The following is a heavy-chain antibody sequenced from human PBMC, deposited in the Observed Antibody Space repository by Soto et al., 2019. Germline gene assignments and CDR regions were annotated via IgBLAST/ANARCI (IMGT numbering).Heavy chain of an antibody. V-gene: IGHV2-5*02. Sequence: QITLKEAGPTLVKPTQTLTLTCSSSGFSLISSGVGVGWIRQPPGKALEWLALIYWDDDKGYSTSLKSRLTITKDSSKNQVVLTMTNMDPADTATYYCAHTMAPRIFDYWGQGILVTVSS. J-gene: IGHJ4*02. CDR2: IYWDDDK. CDR3: AHTMAPRIFDY. CDR1: GFSLISSGVG.